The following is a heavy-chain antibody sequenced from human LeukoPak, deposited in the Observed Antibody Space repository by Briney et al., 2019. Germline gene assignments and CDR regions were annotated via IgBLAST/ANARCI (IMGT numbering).Heavy chain of an antibody. CDR1: GFTFSSYA. CDR2: ISGSGGST. Sequence: GGFLRLSCAASGFTFSSYAMSWVRQAPGKGLEWVPAISGSGGSTYYADSVKGRFTISRDNSKNTLYLQMNSLRAEDTAVYYCAKAGIVGASFWYFDLWGRGTLVTVSS. J-gene: IGHJ2*01. D-gene: IGHD1-26*01. CDR3: AKAGIVGASFWYFDL. V-gene: IGHV3-23*01.